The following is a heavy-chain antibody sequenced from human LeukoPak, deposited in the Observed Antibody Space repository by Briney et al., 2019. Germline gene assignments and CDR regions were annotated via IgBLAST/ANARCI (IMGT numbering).Heavy chain of an antibody. D-gene: IGHD2-15*01. V-gene: IGHV1-3*01. CDR3: ARVHCSGGSCYLDP. Sequence: KLQGRVTITRDTSASTAYMELSSLRSEDTAVYYCARVHCSGGSCYLDPWGQGTLVTVSS. J-gene: IGHJ5*02.